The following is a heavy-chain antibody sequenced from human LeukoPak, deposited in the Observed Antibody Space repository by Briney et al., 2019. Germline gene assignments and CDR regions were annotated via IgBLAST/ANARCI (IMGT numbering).Heavy chain of an antibody. CDR1: GFTFSSYA. D-gene: IGHD5-18*01. J-gene: IGHJ3*02. CDR3: AKLLPPPRRWIQLWAGNAFDI. V-gene: IGHV3-23*01. Sequence: PGGSLRLSCAASGFTFSSYAMSWVRQAPGKGLEWVSAISGSGGSTYYADSVKGRFTISRDNSKNTLYLQMNSLRAEDTAVYYCAKLLPPPRRWIQLWAGNAFDIWGQGTMVTVSS. CDR2: ISGSGGST.